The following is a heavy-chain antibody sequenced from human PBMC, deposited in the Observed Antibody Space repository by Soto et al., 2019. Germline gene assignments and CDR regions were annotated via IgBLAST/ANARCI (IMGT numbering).Heavy chain of an antibody. Sequence: PGGSLRLSCAASGFTFSDYYMSWIRQAPGKGLEWVSYISSSSSYTNYADSVKGRFTISRDNAKNSLYLQMNSLRAEDTAVYYCARDRDYDFWSGSSDYWGQGTLVTVSS. V-gene: IGHV3-11*06. CDR3: ARDRDYDFWSGSSDY. CDR1: GFTFSDYY. J-gene: IGHJ4*02. CDR2: ISSSSSYT. D-gene: IGHD3-3*01.